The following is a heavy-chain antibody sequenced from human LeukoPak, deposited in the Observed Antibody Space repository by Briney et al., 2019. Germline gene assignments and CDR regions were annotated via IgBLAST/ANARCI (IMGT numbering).Heavy chain of an antibody. V-gene: IGHV1-2*02. CDR2: IDPNSGGT. J-gene: IGHJ2*01. D-gene: IGHD2-15*01. CDR3: AKEADIVSFDL. Sequence: GASVKVSCKASGYTFTGNHVHWVRQAPGQGLEWMGWIDPNSGGTKYAQKFQDRVTMTSDTSISTAYMELSGLRSDDTAVYFCAKEADIVSFDLXXRGTLVTVSS. CDR1: GYTFTGNH.